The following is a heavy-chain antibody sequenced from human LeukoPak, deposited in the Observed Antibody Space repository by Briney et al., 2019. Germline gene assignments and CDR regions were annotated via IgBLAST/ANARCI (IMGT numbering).Heavy chain of an antibody. D-gene: IGHD2-15*01. V-gene: IGHV3-48*03. J-gene: IGHJ4*02. Sequence: PGGSLRLSCAASGFTFTNYEMTGVRQAPGKGLEWGSYISSSGTTIYYADSVKGRFTISRDNAKNSLYLQTNSLRAEDTAIYYCARELSGGTFDYWGQGTLVTVSS. CDR1: GFTFTNYE. CDR3: ARELSGGTFDY. CDR2: ISSSGTTI.